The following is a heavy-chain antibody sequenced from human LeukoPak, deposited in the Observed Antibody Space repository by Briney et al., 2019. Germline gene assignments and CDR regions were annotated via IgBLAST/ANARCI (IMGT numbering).Heavy chain of an antibody. CDR1: GFTFSSYS. D-gene: IGHD2-2*01. V-gene: IGHV3-21*01. CDR3: AREGGSVVVPAEGMDV. CDR2: FSSSSSYI. J-gene: IGHJ6*02. Sequence: GGSLRLSCAASGFTFSSYSMNWVRQAPGKGLEGVSSFSSSSSYIYYADSVKGRFTISRDNAKNSLYLQMNSLRAEDTAVYYCAREGGSVVVPAEGMDVWGQGTTVTVSS.